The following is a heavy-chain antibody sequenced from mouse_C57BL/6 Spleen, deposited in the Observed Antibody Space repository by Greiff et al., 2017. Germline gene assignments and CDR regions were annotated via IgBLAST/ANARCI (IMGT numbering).Heavy chain of an antibody. CDR3: ANYYGSSWFAY. V-gene: IGHV1-55*01. D-gene: IGHD1-1*01. CDR1: GYTFTSYW. CDR2: IYPGSGST. Sequence: VQLQQPGAELVKPGASVKMSCKASGYTFTSYWITWVKQRPGQGLEWIGDIYPGSGSTNYNEKFKSKATLTVDASSSTAYMQLSILTSEDSAVYYCANYYGSSWFAYWGQGTLVTVSA. J-gene: IGHJ3*01.